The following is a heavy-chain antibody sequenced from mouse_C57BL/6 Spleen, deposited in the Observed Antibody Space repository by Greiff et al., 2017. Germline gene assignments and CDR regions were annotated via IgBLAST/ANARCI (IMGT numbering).Heavy chain of an antibody. CDR1: GYTFTSYW. CDR3: ARRGAITTVVAPYAMDY. CDR2: IYPGSGST. J-gene: IGHJ4*01. V-gene: IGHV1-55*01. D-gene: IGHD1-1*01. Sequence: QVQLKQPGAELVKPGASVKMSCKASGYTFTSYWITWVKQRPGQGLEWIGDIYPGSGSTNYNEKFKSKATLTVDTSSSTAYMQRSSLTSEDSAVYYCARRGAITTVVAPYAMDYWGQGTSVTVSS.